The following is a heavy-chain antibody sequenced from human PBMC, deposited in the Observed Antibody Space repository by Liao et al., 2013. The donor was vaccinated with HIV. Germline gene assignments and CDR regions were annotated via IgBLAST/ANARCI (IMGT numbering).Heavy chain of an antibody. D-gene: IGHD6-19*01. Sequence: QVQLQESGPGLVKPSETLSLTCTVSGGSISSYYWSWIRQPAGKGLEWIGRIYSSGSTFYNPSLKSRVTISVDTSKNQFSLKLSSVTAADTAVYFCARDRDSGWYYFDYWGQGTLVTVSS. J-gene: IGHJ4*02. CDR3: ARDRDSGWYYFDY. CDR2: IYSSGST. V-gene: IGHV4-4*07. CDR1: GGSISSYY.